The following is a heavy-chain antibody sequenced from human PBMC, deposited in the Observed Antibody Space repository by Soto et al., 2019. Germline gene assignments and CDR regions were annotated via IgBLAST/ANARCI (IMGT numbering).Heavy chain of an antibody. CDR3: ARVRSTTVTIDY. D-gene: IGHD4-17*01. J-gene: IGHJ4*02. Sequence: PSETLSLTCAVYGGSFSGYYWSWIRQPPGKGLEWIGEINHSGSTNYNPSLKSRVTISVDTSKNQFSLKLSSVTAADTAVYYCARVRSTTVTIDYWGQGTLVTVSS. CDR2: INHSGST. CDR1: GGSFSGYY. V-gene: IGHV4-34*01.